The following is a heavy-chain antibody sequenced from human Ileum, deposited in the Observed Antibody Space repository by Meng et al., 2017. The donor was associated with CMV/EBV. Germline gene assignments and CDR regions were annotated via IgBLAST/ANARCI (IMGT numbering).Heavy chain of an antibody. CDR2: LHNDGTT. Sequence: GGSLRLSCVASGLTVSNNYMSWVRQAPGKGLRWVSVLHNDGTTYYADSVKGRFTISRDNSKNTLYLQMNSLRAEDTAVYYCAKDKGSWDALDIWGQGTMVTVSS. CDR3: AKDKGSWDALDI. V-gene: IGHV3-53*01. CDR1: GLTVSNNY. J-gene: IGHJ3*02. D-gene: IGHD3-10*01.